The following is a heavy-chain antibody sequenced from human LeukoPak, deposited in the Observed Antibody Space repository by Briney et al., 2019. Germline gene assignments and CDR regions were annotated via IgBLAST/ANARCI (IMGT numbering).Heavy chain of an antibody. D-gene: IGHD3-10*01. V-gene: IGHV4-59*01. CDR1: GGSISSYY. J-gene: IGHJ4*02. Sequence: SSETLSLTCTVSGGSISSYYWSWIXXPXGXGLEXIGYIYYSGSTNYNPSLKXRVTISVDTSKNQFSLKLSSVTAADTAVYYCARDLTYYYGSGSYYDYWGQGTLVTVSS. CDR3: ARDLTYYYGSGSYYDY. CDR2: IYYSGST.